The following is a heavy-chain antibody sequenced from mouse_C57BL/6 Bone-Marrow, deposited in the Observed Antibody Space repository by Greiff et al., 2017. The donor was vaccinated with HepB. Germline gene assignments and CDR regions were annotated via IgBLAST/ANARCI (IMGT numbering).Heavy chain of an antibody. D-gene: IGHD1-1*01. CDR3: ARITTNYAMDY. Sequence: EVKLLESGPGLAKPSQTLSLTCSVPGYSITSDYWNWLRKFPGNKLEYMGYISYSGSTYYNPSLKSRISITRDTSKNQYYLQLNSVTTEDTATYYCARITTNYAMDYWGQGTSVTVSS. V-gene: IGHV3-8*01. J-gene: IGHJ4*01. CDR1: GYSITSDY. CDR2: ISYSGST.